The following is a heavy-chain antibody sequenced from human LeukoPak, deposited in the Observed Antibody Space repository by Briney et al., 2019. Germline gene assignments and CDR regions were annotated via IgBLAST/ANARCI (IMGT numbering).Heavy chain of an antibody. D-gene: IGHD1-26*01. J-gene: IGHJ4*02. CDR2: ININGDST. V-gene: IGHV3-64*05. CDR3: VKTSGSPKGYFDY. CDR1: GFTFSSYA. Sequence: PGRSLRLSCSASGFTFSSYAMYWVSQAPGKGLEYDSGININGDSTFYADSVKGRFTISRDNSKNTLYFQMSSLRAEDTALYYCVKTSGSPKGYFDYWGQGTLVTVST.